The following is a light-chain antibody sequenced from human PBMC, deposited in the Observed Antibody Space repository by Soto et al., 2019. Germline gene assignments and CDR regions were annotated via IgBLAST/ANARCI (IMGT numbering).Light chain of an antibody. Sequence: QSALPQPASVSGSPRQSITISCTGTSSDVGVYNYVSWYQQHPDKALKLMIYGVSNRPSGVSSRFSGSKSGNTASLTISAPQAEDEADYYCSSYTSSTTWVFGGGTKLTVL. CDR2: GVS. CDR3: SSYTSSTTWV. CDR1: SSDVGVYNY. V-gene: IGLV2-14*01. J-gene: IGLJ3*02.